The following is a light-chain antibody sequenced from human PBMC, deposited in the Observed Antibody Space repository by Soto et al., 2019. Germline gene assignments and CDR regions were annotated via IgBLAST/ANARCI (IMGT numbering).Light chain of an antibody. V-gene: IGLV2-11*01. Sequence: QSALTQPRSVSGSPGQSVTISCTGTSSDVGRFEYVSWYQQHPGEAPKVVVYDITKRPSGVPDRFSGSKSGNTASLTISGLQAEDEADYYCCSSAGSFTRVFGGGTKLTVL. CDR3: CSSAGSFTRV. CDR2: DIT. J-gene: IGLJ3*02. CDR1: SSDVGRFEY.